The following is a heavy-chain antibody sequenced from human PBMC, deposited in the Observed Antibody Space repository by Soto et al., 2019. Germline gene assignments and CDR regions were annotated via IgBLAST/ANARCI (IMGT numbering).Heavy chain of an antibody. CDR1: GGSISTYY. Sequence: SETLSLTCTVSGGSISTYYWSWIRRPPGKGLEWIGYINYSGSTNYNPALKSRDTISVDTSKNQFSLKLSSVTAADKALYYCARGSDYGDYIHWFDPWGQGTLVTVS. V-gene: IGHV4-59*01. J-gene: IGHJ5*02. D-gene: IGHD4-17*01. CDR2: INYSGST. CDR3: ARGSDYGDYIHWFDP.